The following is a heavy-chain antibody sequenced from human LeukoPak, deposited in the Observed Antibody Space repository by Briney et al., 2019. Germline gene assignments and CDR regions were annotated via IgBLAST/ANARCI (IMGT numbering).Heavy chain of an antibody. CDR3: ARDPGSYYGSGSRTYYYYGMDV. J-gene: IGHJ6*04. Sequence: PSETLSLTCTVSVGPISSGHYYSSRFPQPPGKGLEWSWYIYYSGSTYYHPALKSRVSTSVDTSKNQFSMNLSSVTAAETAVYYCARDPGSYYGSGSRTYYYYGMDVWGKGTTVTVSS. CDR2: IYYSGST. CDR1: VGPISSGHYY. D-gene: IGHD3-10*01. V-gene: IGHV4-30-4*02.